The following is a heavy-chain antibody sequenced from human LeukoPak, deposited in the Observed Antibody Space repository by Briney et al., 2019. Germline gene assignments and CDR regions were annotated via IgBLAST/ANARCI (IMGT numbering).Heavy chain of an antibody. D-gene: IGHD6-19*01. CDR3: ARRALYSSGWSSYYYYYYMDV. CDR2: INHSGST. CDR1: GGSFSDYY. Sequence: PSETLSLTCAVYGGSFSDYYWSWIRQPPGKGLERIGEINHSGSTNYNPSLKSRVTISVDTSKNQFSLKLSSVTAADTAVYYCARRALYSSGWSSYYYYYYMDVWGKGTTVTVSS. V-gene: IGHV4-34*01. J-gene: IGHJ6*03.